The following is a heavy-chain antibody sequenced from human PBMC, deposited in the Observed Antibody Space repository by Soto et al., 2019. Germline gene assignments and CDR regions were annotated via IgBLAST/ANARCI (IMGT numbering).Heavy chain of an antibody. Sequence: HPGGSLRLSCVASGFPFSVYWMYWVRQVPGEGLVWVSRISGDGSATIYADSVKGRFTISRDNAENTLSLQMNSLRGEDTAVYYCARDGTGAAALDIWGQGTLVNVS. J-gene: IGHJ3*02. CDR3: ARDGTGAAALDI. CDR2: ISGDGSAT. V-gene: IGHV3-74*01. D-gene: IGHD6-13*01. CDR1: GFPFSVYW.